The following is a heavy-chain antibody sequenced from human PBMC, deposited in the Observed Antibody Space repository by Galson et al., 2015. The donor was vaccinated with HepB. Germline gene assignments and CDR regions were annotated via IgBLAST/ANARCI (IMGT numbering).Heavy chain of an antibody. D-gene: IGHD3-22*01. CDR2: ISYDGSNK. V-gene: IGHV3-30*19. Sequence: SLRLSCAASGFTFSSYGMHWVRQAPGKGLEWVAVISYDGSNKYYADSVKGRFTISRDNSKNTLYLQMNSLRAEDTAVYYCASHPYSSGYYFYPEYFQHWGQGTLVTVSS. CDR1: GFTFSSYG. J-gene: IGHJ1*01. CDR3: ASHPYSSGYYFYPEYFQH.